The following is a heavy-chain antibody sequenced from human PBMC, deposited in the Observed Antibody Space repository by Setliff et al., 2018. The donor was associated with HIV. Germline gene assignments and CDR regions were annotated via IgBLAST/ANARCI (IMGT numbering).Heavy chain of an antibody. J-gene: IGHJ5*02. Sequence: GGSLRLSCVASGFIFSEYYMTWIRQAPGKGLECISYITSSGATTYYAGSVKGRFTISRDNAKNSLYLQMNNLRAEDTAVYYCARARAFYYDNRADNWFDPWGQGTLVTVS. V-gene: IGHV3-11*04. D-gene: IGHD3-22*01. CDR2: ITSSGATT. CDR3: ARARAFYYDNRADNWFDP. CDR1: GFIFSEYY.